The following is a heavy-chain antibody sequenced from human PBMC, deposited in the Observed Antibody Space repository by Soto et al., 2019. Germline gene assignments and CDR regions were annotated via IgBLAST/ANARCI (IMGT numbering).Heavy chain of an antibody. CDR2: IFYSGST. Sequence: SETLSLTCTVSGGSISSSSYYWGWIRQPPGKGLEWIGSIFYSGSTYYNPSLKSRVTISVDTSKNQFSLKLSSVTAADTAVYYCARGGGPFDYWGQGTLVTVSS. D-gene: IGHD2-15*01. J-gene: IGHJ4*02. CDR1: GGSISSSSYY. V-gene: IGHV4-39*01. CDR3: ARGGGPFDY.